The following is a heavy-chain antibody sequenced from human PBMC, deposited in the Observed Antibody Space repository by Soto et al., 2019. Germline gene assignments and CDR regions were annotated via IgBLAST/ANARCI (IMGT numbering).Heavy chain of an antibody. J-gene: IGHJ6*02. CDR3: ARHHDPGGYSGYDAGHYYGMDV. Sequence: SETLSLTCTVSGGSISSYYWSWIRQPPGKGLEWIGYIYYSGSTNYNPSLKSRVTISVDTSKNQFSLKLSSVTAADTAVYYCARHHDPGGYSGYDAGHYYGMDVWGQRTTVTVSS. D-gene: IGHD5-12*01. CDR1: GGSISSYY. CDR2: IYYSGST. V-gene: IGHV4-59*08.